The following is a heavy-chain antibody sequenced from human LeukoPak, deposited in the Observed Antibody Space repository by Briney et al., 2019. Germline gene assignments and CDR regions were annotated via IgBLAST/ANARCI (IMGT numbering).Heavy chain of an antibody. CDR2: INPNTGGT. J-gene: IGHJ4*02. CDR3: ARGSRIGDGNNYLNS. V-gene: IGHV1-2*06. D-gene: IGHD5-24*01. Sequence: GASVKVSCKSSGYTFTNYYIHWVRQAPGQGLEWMGRINPNTGGTVYALRLQGRVTMTRDTSISTLYMEVSRLASDDTAVYYCARGSRIGDGNNYLNSWGQGTLLTVSS. CDR1: GYTFTNYY.